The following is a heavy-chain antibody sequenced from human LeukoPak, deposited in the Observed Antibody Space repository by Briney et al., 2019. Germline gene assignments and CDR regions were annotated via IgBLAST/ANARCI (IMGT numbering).Heavy chain of an antibody. CDR3: ARSRAETVPVWGSYRHHDAFDI. J-gene: IGHJ3*02. Sequence: GESLKISCKGSGYSFTNYWIGWVRQMPGKGLEWMGIIYPGDSDATYKPSFQGQVTISADKSISTAYLQWSSLKASDTAMYYCARSRAETVPVWGSYRHHDAFDIWSQGTMVTVSS. CDR1: GYSFTNYW. D-gene: IGHD3-16*02. V-gene: IGHV5-51*01. CDR2: IYPGDSDA.